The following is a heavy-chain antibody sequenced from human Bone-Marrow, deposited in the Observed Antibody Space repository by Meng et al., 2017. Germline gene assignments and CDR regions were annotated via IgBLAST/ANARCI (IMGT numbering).Heavy chain of an antibody. CDR3: AREGDSSGPNFDY. Sequence: QVDVVEVGGGVGQAEMSLSLHCAASGFTFSSYSMQWVRQAPGKGLEWVAVISYDGSNKDYADSVKGRFTISRDNSKNKLYLQMNSLRAEDTAVYYCAREGDSSGPNFDYWGQGTLVTVSS. J-gene: IGHJ4*02. CDR2: ISYDGSNK. V-gene: IGHV3-30*07. D-gene: IGHD6-19*01. CDR1: GFTFSSYS.